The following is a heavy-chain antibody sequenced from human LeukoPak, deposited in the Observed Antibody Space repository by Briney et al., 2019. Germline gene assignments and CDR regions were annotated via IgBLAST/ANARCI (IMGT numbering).Heavy chain of an antibody. CDR3: AGWGVDYGGNFEYSDY. V-gene: IGHV4-39*01. J-gene: IGHJ4*02. CDR2: GDYSGST. D-gene: IGHD4-23*01. Sequence: RPSETLSLTCSVSGGSVSSSRYYWGWIRQPPGKRLEWMGSGDYSGSTHSSPSLKSRVTISVDTSKNQFSLKLNSVTAADTAVYYCAGWGVDYGGNFEYSDYWGQGTLVTVSS. CDR1: GGSVSSSRYY.